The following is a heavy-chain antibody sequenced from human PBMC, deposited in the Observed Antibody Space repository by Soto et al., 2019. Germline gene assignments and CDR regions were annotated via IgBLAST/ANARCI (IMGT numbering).Heavy chain of an antibody. CDR2: INPNSGGT. CDR3: ARDLTYYDFWSGYYETGY. V-gene: IGHV1-2*02. CDR1: GYTFTGYY. Sequence: ASVKVSCKASGYTFTGYYMHWVRQAPGQGLEWMGWINPNSGGTNYAQKFQGRVTMTRDTSISTAYMELSRLRSDDTAVYYCARDLTYYDFWSGYYETGYWGQVTLVTVSS. J-gene: IGHJ4*02. D-gene: IGHD3-3*01.